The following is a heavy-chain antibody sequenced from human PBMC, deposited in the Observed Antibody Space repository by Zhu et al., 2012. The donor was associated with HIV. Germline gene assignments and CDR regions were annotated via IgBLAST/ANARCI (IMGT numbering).Heavy chain of an antibody. J-gene: IGHJ3*01. V-gene: IGHV4-39*01. Sequence: QVQLQESGPGLVKPSETLSLTYTVSGATISRSSYYWGWIRQTPGEGLEWIGSIYYSGGTYYNPSLKSRLTISVDTSKNQFSLKLSSVTAADTAFYYCANTRTSGWYSYAFHVWGQGTLVTVSS. D-gene: IGHD6-19*01. CDR1: GATISRSSYY. CDR2: IYYSGGT. CDR3: ANTRTSGWYSYAFHV.